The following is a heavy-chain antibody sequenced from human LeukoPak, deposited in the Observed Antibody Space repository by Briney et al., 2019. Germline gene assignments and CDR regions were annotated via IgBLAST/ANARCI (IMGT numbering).Heavy chain of an antibody. V-gene: IGHV3-30*18. CDR2: ISYDGGNT. CDR1: GFTFSSYG. J-gene: IGHJ5*02. D-gene: IGHD3-22*01. Sequence: GGSLRLSCAASGFTFSSYGMRWVRQAPGKGLEWVAVISYDGGNTYYADSVKGGFTISRDNSKNTLYLQMNSLRAEDTAVYYCAKDAYYYDSSGYYRTNWFDPWGQGTLVTVSS. CDR3: AKDAYYYDSSGYYRTNWFDP.